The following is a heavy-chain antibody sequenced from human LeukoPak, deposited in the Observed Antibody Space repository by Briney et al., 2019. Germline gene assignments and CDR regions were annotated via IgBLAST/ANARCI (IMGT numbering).Heavy chain of an antibody. CDR1: GFTFSSYA. V-gene: IGHV3-23*01. CDR3: ARRAGAYSHPYDY. Sequence: HPGGSLRLSCAASGFTFSSYAMSWVRQAPGKGLEWVSTISNSDYNTYYTDSVKGRFTISRDNSKNTLYLQMNSLRAEDTAVYYCARRAGAYSHPYDYWGQGTLVTVSS. J-gene: IGHJ4*02. CDR2: ISNSDYNT. D-gene: IGHD4/OR15-4a*01.